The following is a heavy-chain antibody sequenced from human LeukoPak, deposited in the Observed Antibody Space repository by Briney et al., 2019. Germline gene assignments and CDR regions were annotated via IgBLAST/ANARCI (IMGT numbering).Heavy chain of an antibody. CDR1: GFXFSTYY. V-gene: IGHV3-7*05. CDR2: IDQDGSGR. D-gene: IGHD3-22*01. CDR3: VVTTRSMSFDF. J-gene: IGHJ4*02. Sequence: GGSLRLSCAASGFXFSTYYIFWVRQAPGKGLEWVASIDQDGSGRDYVDSVKGRFTISRDNAKNSLYLQMSSLSAEDTAVYYCVVTTRSMSFDFWGQGTLVTVSS.